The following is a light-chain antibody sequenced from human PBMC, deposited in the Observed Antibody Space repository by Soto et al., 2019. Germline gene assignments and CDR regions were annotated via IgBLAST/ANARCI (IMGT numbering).Light chain of an antibody. V-gene: IGKV3-20*01. CDR3: QQYTNAHGIT. Sequence: EIALTQSPGTLSLSPGERATLSCRASQGVGNKYLAWYQQRPGQAPSLLIYAASSRATGVPDRFSGSGSGTDFTLTISRLEPEDFAVYYCQQYTNAHGITFGQGTRREI. CDR2: AAS. CDR1: QGVGNKY. J-gene: IGKJ5*01.